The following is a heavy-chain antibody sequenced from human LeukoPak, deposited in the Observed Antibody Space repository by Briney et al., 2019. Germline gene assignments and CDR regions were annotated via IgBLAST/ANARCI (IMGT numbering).Heavy chain of an antibody. D-gene: IGHD3-10*01. J-gene: IGHJ4*02. V-gene: IGHV3-53*01. CDR2: VSVSDST. CDR3: ARGVVGYSYGSRFDY. CDR1: RFTVSGNY. Sequence: GGSLRLSCVASRFTVSGNYMSWVRQAPGKGPEWVSAVSVSDSTYYADSVKGRFTISRDNSKNTLYLQMNSLRVEDTAVYYCARGVVGYSYGSRFDYWGQGTLVTV.